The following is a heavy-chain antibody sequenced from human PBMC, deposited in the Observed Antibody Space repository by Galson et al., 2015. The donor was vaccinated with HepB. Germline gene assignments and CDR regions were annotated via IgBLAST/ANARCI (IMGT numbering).Heavy chain of an antibody. CDR3: AGCSGGSCYSSRWDDAFDI. CDR2: ISYDGSNK. CDR1: GFTFSSYG. V-gene: IGHV3-30*03. D-gene: IGHD2-15*01. Sequence: SLRLSCAASGFTFSSYGMHWVRQAPGRGLEWVVVISYDGSNKHYADSVKGRFTISRDNSKNTLYLQMNSLRAEDTAVYYCAGCSGGSCYSSRWDDAFDIWGQGTMVTVSS. J-gene: IGHJ3*02.